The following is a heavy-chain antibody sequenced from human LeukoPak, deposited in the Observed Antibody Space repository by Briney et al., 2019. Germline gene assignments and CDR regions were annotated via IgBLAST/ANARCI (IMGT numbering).Heavy chain of an antibody. Sequence: ASVKVSCEASGYTFTSYGISWVRQAPGQGLEWMGWISAYNGNTNYAQKLQGRVTMTTDTSTSTAYMELRSLRSDDTAVYYCASTGYDFWSGYPSGPWGQGTLVTVSS. D-gene: IGHD3-3*01. CDR2: ISAYNGNT. V-gene: IGHV1-18*01. J-gene: IGHJ5*02. CDR3: ASTGYDFWSGYPSGP. CDR1: GYTFTSYG.